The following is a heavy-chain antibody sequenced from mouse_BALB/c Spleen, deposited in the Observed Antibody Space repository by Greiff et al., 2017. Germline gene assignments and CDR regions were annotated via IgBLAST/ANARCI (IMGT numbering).Heavy chain of an antibody. CDR3: ARRGITTVRDAMDY. V-gene: IGHV1-9*01. CDR1: GYTFSSYW. Sequence: QVQLKESGAELMKPGASVKISCKATGYTFSSYWIEWVKQRPGHGLEWIGEILPGSGSTNYNEKFKGKATFHADTSSNTAYMQLSSLTSEDSAVYYCARRGITTVRDAMDYWGQGTSVTVSS. CDR2: ILPGSGST. J-gene: IGHJ4*01. D-gene: IGHD1-1*01.